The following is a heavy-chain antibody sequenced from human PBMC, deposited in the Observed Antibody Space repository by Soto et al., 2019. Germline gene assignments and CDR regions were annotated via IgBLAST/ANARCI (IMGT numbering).Heavy chain of an antibody. CDR1: GFTFDDYA. CDR2: ISWDSGSI. J-gene: IGHJ3*02. V-gene: IGHV3-9*01. CDR3: VKKVTICGVITHDAFDI. D-gene: IGHD3-3*01. Sequence: EVQLVESGGGLVQPGRSLRLSCVASGFTFDDYAMHWVRQVPGKGLEWVAGISWDSGSIGYAGSVKGRCTISRDNAKNSLYLQMNSLRTEDTALYYCVKKVTICGVITHDAFDIWGQGTMVTVSS.